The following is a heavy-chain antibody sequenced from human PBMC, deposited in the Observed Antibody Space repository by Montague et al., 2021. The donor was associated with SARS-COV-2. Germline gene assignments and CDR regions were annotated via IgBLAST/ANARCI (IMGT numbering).Heavy chain of an antibody. D-gene: IGHD1-26*01. CDR3: ARERWAVGVSFDY. J-gene: IGHJ4*02. CDR1: GDSVSSNSAT. V-gene: IGHV6-1*01. Sequence: CAISGDSVSSNSATWHWIRQSPSRGLEWLGRTYYRSRGSNDYAVAVRSRIIINPDTSTNQFSLQLSSVTPEDTAVYFCARERWAVGVSFDYWGQGTLVTVSS. CDR2: TYYRSRGSN.